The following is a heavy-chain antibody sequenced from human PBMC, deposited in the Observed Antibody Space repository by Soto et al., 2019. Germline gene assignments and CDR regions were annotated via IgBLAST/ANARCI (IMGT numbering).Heavy chain of an antibody. CDR1: GYTLTELS. J-gene: IGHJ3*02. D-gene: IGHD3-10*01. Sequence: ASVMVSCKVSGYTLTELSMHWVRQAPGKGLEWMGGFDPEDGETIYTQKFQGRVTMTEDTSTDTAYMELSSLRSEDTAVYYCATGVREAFDIWGQGTMVTVSS. CDR2: FDPEDGET. CDR3: ATGVREAFDI. V-gene: IGHV1-24*01.